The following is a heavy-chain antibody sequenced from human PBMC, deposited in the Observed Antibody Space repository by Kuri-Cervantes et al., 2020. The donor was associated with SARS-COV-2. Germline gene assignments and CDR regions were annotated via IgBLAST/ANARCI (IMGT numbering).Heavy chain of an antibody. J-gene: IGHJ4*02. D-gene: IGHD5-18*01. CDR1: GGSIRSGDYY. Sequence: SETLSLTCTVSGGSIRSGDYYWSWVRQPPGKGLEWIGYISYIGSTFYHPSLKSRVTISSDTSKNQFSLKLTSVTAADTAVYFCARGLGYSYGRRSPQGDFWGQGIPVTVSS. V-gene: IGHV4-30-4*08. CDR2: ISYIGST. CDR3: ARGLGYSYGRRSPQGDF.